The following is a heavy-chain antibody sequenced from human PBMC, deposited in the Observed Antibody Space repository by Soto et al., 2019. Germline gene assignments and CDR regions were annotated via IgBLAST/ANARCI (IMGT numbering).Heavy chain of an antibody. CDR1: GFIFSGYA. J-gene: IGHJ4*02. V-gene: IGHV3-30-3*01. CDR3: AKETNAYEINF. Sequence: QVQLVESGGGMVQPGGSLRLSCAASGFIFSGYAMHWVRQAPGKGLEWVAVISYDGNTKYYADSVKGRFTGSRDNSNNILYVEMNHLRDEDTAMYYCAKETNAYEINFWGQGTLVTVSP. D-gene: IGHD3-9*01. CDR2: ISYDGNTK.